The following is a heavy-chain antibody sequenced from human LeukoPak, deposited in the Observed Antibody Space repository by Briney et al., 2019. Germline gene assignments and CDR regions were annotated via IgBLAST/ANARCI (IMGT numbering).Heavy chain of an antibody. CDR2: INHSGST. Sequence: SETLSLTCAVYGGSFSGYHWSWIRQPPGKGLEWIGEINHSGSTNYNPSLKSRVTISVDTSKNQFSLKLSSVTAADTAVYYCARKTKVSMIVVVTRYYFDYWGQGTLVTVSS. D-gene: IGHD3-22*01. CDR3: ARKTKVSMIVVVTRYYFDY. J-gene: IGHJ4*02. V-gene: IGHV4-34*01. CDR1: GGSFSGYH.